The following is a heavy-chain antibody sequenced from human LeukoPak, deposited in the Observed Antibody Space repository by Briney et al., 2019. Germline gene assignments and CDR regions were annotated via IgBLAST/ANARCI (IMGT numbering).Heavy chain of an antibody. CDR1: GFTFSSYG. V-gene: IGHV3-33*06. CDR2: IWYDGSYT. J-gene: IGHJ4*02. D-gene: IGHD1-26*01. Sequence: PGRSLRLSCAASGFTFSSYGMHWVRQAPGKGLEWVAVIWYDGSYTYYAESVKGRFTISRDNSRNTLYLQTSSLRAEDTAVYYCAKPTSGDGSFLIDYWGQGTLVTVSS. CDR3: AKPTSGDGSFLIDY.